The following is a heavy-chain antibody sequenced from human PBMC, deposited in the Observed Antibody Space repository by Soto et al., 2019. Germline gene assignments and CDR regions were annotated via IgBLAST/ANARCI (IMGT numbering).Heavy chain of an antibody. CDR3: ARDPGRDYYDSSGYYY. J-gene: IGHJ4*02. CDR2: IIPILGIA. CDR1: GGTFSSYT. D-gene: IGHD3-22*01. Sequence: QVQLVQSGAEVKKPGSSVKVSCKASGGTFSSYTISWVRQAPGQGLEWMGRIIPILGIANYAQKFQGRVTITADKYTSTADRELSSLRSEDTAVYYCARDPGRDYYDSSGYYYWGQGTLVTVSS. V-gene: IGHV1-69*08.